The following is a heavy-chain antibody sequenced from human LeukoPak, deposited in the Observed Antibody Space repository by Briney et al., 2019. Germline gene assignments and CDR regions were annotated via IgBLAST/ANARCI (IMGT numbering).Heavy chain of an antibody. J-gene: IGHJ4*02. CDR2: IIPIFGTA. D-gene: IGHD3-22*01. Sequence: LVKVSCKASGGTFSSYAISWVRQAPGQGLEWMGGIIPIFGTANYAQKFQGRVTITADESTSTAYMELSSLRSEDTAVYYCASGYYDSSGYFQLRLDYFDYWGQGTLVTVSS. CDR3: ASGYYDSSGYFQLRLDYFDY. CDR1: GGTFSSYA. V-gene: IGHV1-69*13.